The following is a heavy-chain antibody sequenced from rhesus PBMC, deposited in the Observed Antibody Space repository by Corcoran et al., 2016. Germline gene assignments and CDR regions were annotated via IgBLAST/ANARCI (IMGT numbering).Heavy chain of an antibody. J-gene: IGHJ4*01. CDR1: GGSISSSNW. D-gene: IGHD3-16*01. Sequence: QVQLQESGPGLVKPSETLSLTCAVSGGSISSSNWWSWIRPTPGKGLEWIGYISGSSGSTYYNPSLKSRATISTDTSKNQFSLKLSSVTAADTAVYYCAREGYYSGSYYFDYWGQGVLVTVSS. V-gene: IGHV4-65*01. CDR3: AREGYYSGSYYFDY. CDR2: ISGSSGST.